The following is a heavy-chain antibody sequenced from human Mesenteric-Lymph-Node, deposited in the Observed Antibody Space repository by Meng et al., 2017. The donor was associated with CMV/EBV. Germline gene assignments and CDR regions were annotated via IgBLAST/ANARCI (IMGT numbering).Heavy chain of an antibody. CDR3: ASQGGCSSTSCSGGY. J-gene: IGHJ4*02. D-gene: IGHD2-2*01. Sequence: SGGPNSSSNGWSWVRQPPGKGLQWIGEIYHSGSTNYTPSRKSRVTISVDKSKNQFSLKLSSVTAADTAVYYCASQGGCSSTSCSGGYWGQGTLVTVSS. V-gene: IGHV4-4*02. CDR1: GGPNSSSNG. CDR2: IYHSGST.